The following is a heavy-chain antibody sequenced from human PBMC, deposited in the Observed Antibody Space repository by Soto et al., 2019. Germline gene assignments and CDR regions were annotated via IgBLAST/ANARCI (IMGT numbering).Heavy chain of an antibody. CDR3: AKVNDFWSGYYLDY. D-gene: IGHD3-3*01. CDR2: ISGSGGST. V-gene: IGHV3-23*01. Sequence: PGGSLRLSCAASGFTFSSYAMSWVRQAPGKGLEWVSAISGSGGSTYYADSVKGRFTISRDNPKNTLYLQMNSLRAEDTAVYYCAKVNDFWSGYYLDYWGQGTLVTVSS. J-gene: IGHJ4*02. CDR1: GFTFSSYA.